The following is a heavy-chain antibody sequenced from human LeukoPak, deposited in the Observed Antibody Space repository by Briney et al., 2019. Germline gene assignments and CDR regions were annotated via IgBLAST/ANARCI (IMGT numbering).Heavy chain of an antibody. J-gene: IGHJ4*02. CDR1: GFTFSSYA. Sequence: AGGSLRLSCAASGFTFSSYAMGWVRQAPGKGLEWVSAISASGYSTYYADSVKGRFTISRDNSKKTLYLQMNSLRAEDTAIFYCAKDVYNWNFYFDYWGQGTLVTVSS. V-gene: IGHV3-23*01. CDR3: AKDVYNWNFYFDY. D-gene: IGHD1-7*01. CDR2: ISASGYST.